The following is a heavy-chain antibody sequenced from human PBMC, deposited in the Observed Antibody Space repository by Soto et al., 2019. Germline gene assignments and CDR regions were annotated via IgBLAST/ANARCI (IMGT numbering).Heavy chain of an antibody. V-gene: IGHV3-15*07. D-gene: IGHD3-16*01. Sequence: GGSLRLSCTASGFTFNGAWMNWVRQAPGKGLEWVGRVKSKVDGGSIDYAAPVRGRFTISRDDSGSTVDLQMNSLSAEDSAMYYCSADLPDWGAYAFDYWGQGALVTVSS. CDR1: GFTFNGAW. J-gene: IGHJ4*02. CDR3: SADLPDWGAYAFDY. CDR2: VKSKVDGGSI.